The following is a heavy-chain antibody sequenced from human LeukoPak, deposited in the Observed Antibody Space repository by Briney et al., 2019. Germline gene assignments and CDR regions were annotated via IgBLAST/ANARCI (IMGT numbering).Heavy chain of an antibody. J-gene: IGHJ5*02. V-gene: IGHV4-59*08. CDR3: ARHSSSGWNWFDP. Sequence: SETLSLTCTVSGGSISSYYWSWIRQPPGKGLEWIGYIYYSGSTNYNPSLKGRDTISVDTSKNQFSLKLSSVTAADTAVYYCARHSSSGWNWFDPWGQGILVTVSS. CDR1: GGSISSYY. CDR2: IYYSGST. D-gene: IGHD6-19*01.